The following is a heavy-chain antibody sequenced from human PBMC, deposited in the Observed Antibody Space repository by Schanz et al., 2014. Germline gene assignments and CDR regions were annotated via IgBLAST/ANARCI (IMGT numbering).Heavy chain of an antibody. D-gene: IGHD6-19*01. V-gene: IGHV1-18*01. CDR3: TRGGYSSGWYDRDIAHYDY. CDR2: ISAYNGNT. J-gene: IGHJ4*02. Sequence: QVQLVQSGAEVKKPGASVKVSCKASGYTFTSYGINWVRQAPGQGLEWMGWISAYNGNTNYAQKLQGRVTMTTDTSTSTAYMELRRLRSDDTAVYYCTRGGYSSGWYDRDIAHYDYWGQGPLITVSS. CDR1: GYTFTSYG.